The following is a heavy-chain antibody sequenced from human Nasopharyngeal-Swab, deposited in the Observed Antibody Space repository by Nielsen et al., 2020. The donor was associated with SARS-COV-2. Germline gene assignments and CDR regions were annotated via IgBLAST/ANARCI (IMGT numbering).Heavy chain of an antibody. CDR3: EWGSGDPNPTLDY. D-gene: IGHD3-16*01. V-gene: IGHV3-74*01. Sequence: AGSLRLSCAASGIIFRSYWMHWVRQAPGKGLEWVSRINSVGSATDYADSVKGRFTISRDNAKHMLYLQMNSLRSDDTAVYYCEWGSGDPNPTLDYWGQGTLVTVSS. CDR2: INSVGSAT. J-gene: IGHJ4*02. CDR1: GIIFRSYW.